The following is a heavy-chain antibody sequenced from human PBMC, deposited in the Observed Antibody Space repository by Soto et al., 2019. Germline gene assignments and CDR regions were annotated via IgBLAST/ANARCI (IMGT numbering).Heavy chain of an antibody. CDR1: GGSISSYY. V-gene: IGHV4-59*01. CDR3: ARDRRRYYGSGSSYYYYGMDV. J-gene: IGHJ6*02. CDR2: IYYSGST. D-gene: IGHD3-10*01. Sequence: SETLSLTCTVSGGSISSYYWSWIRQPPGKGLEWIGYIYYSGSTNYNPSLKSRVTISVDTSKNQFSLKLSSVTAADTAVYCCARDRRRYYGSGSSYYYYGMDVWGQGTTVTVSS.